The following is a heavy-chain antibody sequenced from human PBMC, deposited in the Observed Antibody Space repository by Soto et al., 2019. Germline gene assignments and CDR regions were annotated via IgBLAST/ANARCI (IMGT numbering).Heavy chain of an antibody. V-gene: IGHV1-46*01. CDR1: GYTFTSYY. CDR2: INPSGGST. Sequence: ASVKVSCKASGYTFTSYYMHWVRQAPGQGLEWMGIINPSGGSTSYAQKFQGRVTMTRDTSTSTVYMELRSLRSDDTAMYYCARGGYYDSSGSRNYHYYGMNVWGQGTTVTVSS. J-gene: IGHJ6*02. CDR3: ARGGYYDSSGSRNYHYYGMNV. D-gene: IGHD3-22*01.